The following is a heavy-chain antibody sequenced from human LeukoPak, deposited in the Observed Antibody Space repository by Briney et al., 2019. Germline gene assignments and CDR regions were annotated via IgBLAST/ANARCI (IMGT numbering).Heavy chain of an antibody. CDR2: ISYGGSKE. CDR1: GFTFSSYG. D-gene: IGHD4-17*01. J-gene: IGHJ4*02. CDR3: AKGVARQSEQDYGDYDY. V-gene: IGHV3-30*18. Sequence: PGGSLRLSCAASGFTFSSYGMHWVRQAPGKALEWVAVISYGGSKEYYADSVKGRFTISRDNSKNTLHLQMNSLRDEDTAVYYCAKGVARQSEQDYGDYDYWGQGTLVTVSS.